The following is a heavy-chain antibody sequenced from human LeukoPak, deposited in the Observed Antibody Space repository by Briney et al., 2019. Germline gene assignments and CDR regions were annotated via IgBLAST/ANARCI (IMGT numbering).Heavy chain of an antibody. D-gene: IGHD1-1*01. J-gene: IGHJ4*02. CDR1: GFTFSNYE. CDR3: AREYPDNGDGWGY. V-gene: IGHV3-48*03. CDR2: ISGSGGIM. Sequence: PAGSLRLSCAASGFTFSNYEMNWVRQAPGKGLEWISYISGSGGIMFYADSVKGRFTISRDNAKNSVYLQMSSLKAEDTAVYYCAREYPDNGDGWGYWGQGTLVTVSS.